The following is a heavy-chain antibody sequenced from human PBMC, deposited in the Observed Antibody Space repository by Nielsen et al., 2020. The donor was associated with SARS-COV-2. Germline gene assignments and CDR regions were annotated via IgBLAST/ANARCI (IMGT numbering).Heavy chain of an antibody. V-gene: IGHV4-30-2*01. CDR2: IYHSGST. J-gene: IGHJ5*02. D-gene: IGHD4-11*01. CDR1: GCSISSGGYS. CDR3: ARNFDYSNSVWFDP. Sequence: SETLSLTCAVSGCSISSGGYSWSWIRQPPGKGLEWIGYIYHSGSTDYNPSLKSRVTISVDRSKNQFSLKLSSATAADTAVYYCARNFDYSNSVWFDPWGQGTLVTVSS.